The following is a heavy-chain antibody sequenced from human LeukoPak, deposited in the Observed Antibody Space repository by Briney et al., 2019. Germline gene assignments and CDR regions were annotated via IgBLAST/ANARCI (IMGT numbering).Heavy chain of an antibody. V-gene: IGHV1-46*01. CDR1: GYTFTSYY. CDR3: ARGGVTGSDY. D-gene: IGHD1-20*01. CDR2: INPSGGST. J-gene: IGHJ4*02. Sequence: PGGSLRLSCAASGYTFTSYYMHWVRQAPGQGLEWMGIINPSGGSTSYAQKFQGRVTMTRDTSTSTVYMELSSLRSEDTAVYYCARGGVTGSDYWGQGTLVTVSS.